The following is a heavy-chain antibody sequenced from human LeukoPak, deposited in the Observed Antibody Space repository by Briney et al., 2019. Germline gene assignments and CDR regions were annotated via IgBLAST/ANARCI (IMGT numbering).Heavy chain of an antibody. CDR1: GXSFTSYW. CDR3: ARGPHSGYRVDY. CDR2: IYPGDSDT. V-gene: IGHV5-51*01. J-gene: IGHJ4*02. Sequence: GESLQISFQGSGXSFTSYWIGWVRQMPGKGLERMGIIYPGDSDTRYSPSFQGQVTISADKSISTAYLQWSSLKASDIAMYYCARGPHSGYRVDYWGQGTLVTVSS. D-gene: IGHD3-22*01.